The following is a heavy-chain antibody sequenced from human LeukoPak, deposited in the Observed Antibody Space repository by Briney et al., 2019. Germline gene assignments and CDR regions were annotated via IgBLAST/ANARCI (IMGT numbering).Heavy chain of an antibody. V-gene: IGHV1-69*13. CDR2: IIPIFGTA. CDR3: ASCNSHSGWFPYCWFDP. D-gene: IGHD6-13*01. CDR1: GGTFSSYA. J-gene: IGHJ5*02. Sequence: ASVKVSCKASGGTFSSYAISWVRQAPGQGLEWMGGIIPIFGTANYAQKFQGRVTITADESTSTAYMELSSLRSEDTAVYYCASCNSHSGWFPYCWFDPWGQGTLSPSPQ.